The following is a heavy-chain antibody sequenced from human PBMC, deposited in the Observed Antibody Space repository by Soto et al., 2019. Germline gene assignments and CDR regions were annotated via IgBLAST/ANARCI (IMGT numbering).Heavy chain of an antibody. Sequence: PGGSLRLSCAASGFTFSSYAMSWVRQAPGKGLEWVSAISGSGGSTYYADSVKGRFTISRDNSKNTLYLQMNSLRAEDTAVYYCAKVQSRITMIVVESQWWNFDYWGQGTLVTVSS. CDR1: GFTFSSYA. CDR3: AKVQSRITMIVVESQWWNFDY. CDR2: ISGSGGST. V-gene: IGHV3-23*01. J-gene: IGHJ4*02. D-gene: IGHD3-22*01.